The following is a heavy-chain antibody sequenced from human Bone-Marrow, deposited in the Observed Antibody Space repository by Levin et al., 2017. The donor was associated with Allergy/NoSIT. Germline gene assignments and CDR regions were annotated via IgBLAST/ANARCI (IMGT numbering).Heavy chain of an antibody. CDR2: IKEDGSEK. CDR3: ARDQFRRATIGARWFDP. CDR1: GFTFSNSW. Sequence: GESLKISCAASGFTFSNSWMSWVRLAPGKGLEWVANIKEDGSEKYYVDSVKGRFTISRDNAKNSLYVQMNSLRAEDTAVYYCARDQFRRATIGARWFDPWGQGTLVTVSS. D-gene: IGHD5-24*01. V-gene: IGHV3-7*01. J-gene: IGHJ5*02.